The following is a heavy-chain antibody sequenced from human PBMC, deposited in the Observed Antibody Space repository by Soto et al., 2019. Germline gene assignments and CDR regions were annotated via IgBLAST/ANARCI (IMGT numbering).Heavy chain of an antibody. Sequence: EVQLVESGGGLVKPGGSLRLSCAASGFTFSNAWMSWVRQAPGKGLEWVGRIKSKTDGGTTDYAAPVKGRFTISRDDSKNTLYLKMNSLKTEDTAVYYCTTGHCTNGVCYPDYWGQGTLVTVSS. J-gene: IGHJ4*02. D-gene: IGHD2-8*01. CDR1: GFTFSNAW. CDR2: IKSKTDGGTT. CDR3: TTGHCTNGVCYPDY. V-gene: IGHV3-15*01.